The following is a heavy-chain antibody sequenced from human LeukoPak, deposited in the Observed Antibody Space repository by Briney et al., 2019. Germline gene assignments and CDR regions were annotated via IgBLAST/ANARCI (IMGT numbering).Heavy chain of an antibody. CDR2: IYHSGET. D-gene: IGHD3-3*01. CDR1: GGPINNYY. J-gene: IGHJ4*02. CDR3: ARTPFWSGHNY. Sequence: SGTLSLTCTVSGGPINNYYWTWIRQSPEKGLEYIGYIYHSGETDYNPSLKSRVTISLDTSKNQFSLKLSSVTAADMAVYYCARTPFWSGHNYWSQGILVTVSS. V-gene: IGHV4-59*13.